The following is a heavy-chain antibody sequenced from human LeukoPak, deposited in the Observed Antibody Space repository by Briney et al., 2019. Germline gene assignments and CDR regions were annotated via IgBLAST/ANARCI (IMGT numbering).Heavy chain of an antibody. CDR3: ARDRQFRLHDP. CDR1: GFTFSDYY. J-gene: IGHJ5*02. Sequence: GGSLRLSCTASGFTFSDYYMSWIRQAPGKGLEWLSYISTSGGSVSYVDSVKGRFTIPRDNAKNSVYLQIDSLRAEDTAMYYCARDRQFRLHDPWGQGILVTVSS. CDR2: ISTSGGSV. V-gene: IGHV3-11*01. D-gene: IGHD3-16*01.